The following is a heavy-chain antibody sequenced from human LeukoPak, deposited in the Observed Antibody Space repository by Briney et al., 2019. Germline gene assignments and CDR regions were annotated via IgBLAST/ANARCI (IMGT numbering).Heavy chain of an antibody. J-gene: IGHJ4*02. CDR1: GFSFSSYA. V-gene: IGHV3-30-3*01. D-gene: IGHD2-21*02. Sequence: GGSLRLSCAASGFSFSSYAMHWVRQAPGKGLEWVALISYDGSNKYYAGSVKGRFTISRDNSKNTLYLQMNSLRAGDTAVYYCARELVVVTTISGHYWGQGTLVTVSS. CDR3: ARELVVVTTISGHY. CDR2: ISYDGSNK.